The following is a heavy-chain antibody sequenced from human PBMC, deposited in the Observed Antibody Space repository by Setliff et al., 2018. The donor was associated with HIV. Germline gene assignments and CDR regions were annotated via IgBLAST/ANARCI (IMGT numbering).Heavy chain of an antibody. CDR1: GGTFNRYA. D-gene: IGHD3-16*02. Sequence: ASVKVSCKASGGTFNRYAISWVRQAPGQGLEWMGDITPILGTAHYAQDFQGRVTITADESTATAYVELNSLTSEDTAVYFCARDFQHYDYVWGSYRSLAYWGQGTLVTVSS. CDR3: ARDFQHYDYVWGSYRSLAY. J-gene: IGHJ4*02. CDR2: ITPILGTA. V-gene: IGHV1-69*13.